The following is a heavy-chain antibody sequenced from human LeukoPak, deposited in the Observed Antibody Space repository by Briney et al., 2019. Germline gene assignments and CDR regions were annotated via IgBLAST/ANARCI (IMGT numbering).Heavy chain of an antibody. Sequence: GGSLRLSCAASGFTFSSYSMNWVRQAPGKGLEWVSYISSSGSTIYYADSVKGRFTISRDNAKNSLYLQMNSLRAEDTAVYYCAFGNIAAAATLDYWGQGTLVTVSS. CDR1: GFTFSSYS. D-gene: IGHD6-13*01. V-gene: IGHV3-48*04. CDR3: AFGNIAAAATLDY. J-gene: IGHJ4*02. CDR2: ISSSGSTI.